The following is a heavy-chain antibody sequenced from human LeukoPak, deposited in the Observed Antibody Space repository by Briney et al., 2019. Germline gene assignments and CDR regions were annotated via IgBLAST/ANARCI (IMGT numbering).Heavy chain of an antibody. CDR2: IYTSGSI. D-gene: IGHD6-13*01. Sequence: SETLSLTCTVSGVSISCYYWSWLRPPAGQGLEWIGRIYTSGSINSNPSLRSRVTTSVDTSKNQFSLKLSSVTAADTAVYYCARGPPPHAGSGYVVYFGGWGQRTLVTVS. J-gene: IGHJ4*02. CDR1: GVSISCYY. V-gene: IGHV4-4*07. CDR3: ARGPPPHAGSGYVVYFGG.